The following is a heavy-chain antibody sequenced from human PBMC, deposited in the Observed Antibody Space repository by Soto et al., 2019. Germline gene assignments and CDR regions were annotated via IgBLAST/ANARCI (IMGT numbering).Heavy chain of an antibody. CDR1: GGSISSGGYY. J-gene: IGHJ6*02. V-gene: IGHV4-31*03. CDR3: ARGDYYDSSGYPHYYYYYGMDV. Sequence: QVQLQESGPGLVKPSQTLSLTCTVSGGSISSGGYYWSWIGQHPGKGLEWIGYSYYSGSTYYNPSLKSRVTISVDTSKNQFSLKLSSVTAADTAVYYCARGDYYDSSGYPHYYYYYGMDVWGQGTTVTVSS. CDR2: SYYSGST. D-gene: IGHD3-22*01.